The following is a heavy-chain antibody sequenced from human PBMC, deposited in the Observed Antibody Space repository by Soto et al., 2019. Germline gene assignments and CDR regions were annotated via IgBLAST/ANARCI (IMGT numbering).Heavy chain of an antibody. D-gene: IGHD3-16*01. Sequence: SVKVSCKASGGTFSSYAISWVRQAPGQGLEWMGGIIPIFGTANYAQKFQGRVTITADESTSTAYMELSSLRSEDTAVYYCARDQGKRRDGYTPLGGNWFDPWGQGTLVTVSS. CDR3: ARDQGKRRDGYTPLGGNWFDP. CDR1: GGTFSSYA. CDR2: IIPIFGTA. J-gene: IGHJ5*02. V-gene: IGHV1-69*13.